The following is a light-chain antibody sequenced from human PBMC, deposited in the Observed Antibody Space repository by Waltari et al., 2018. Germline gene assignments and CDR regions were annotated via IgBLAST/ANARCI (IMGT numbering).Light chain of an antibody. J-gene: IGKJ1*01. CDR3: MQALQTPWA. CDR1: QSLLHSNGYNY. Sequence: DIVMTQSPLSLPVTPGEPASLSCRSSQSLLHSNGYNYLDWYLQKPGQSPQVLIYLGSNRASGVPDRFSGSGSGTDFTLKITRVEAEDVGVYYCMQALQTPWAFGQGTKVEIK. CDR2: LGS. V-gene: IGKV2-28*01.